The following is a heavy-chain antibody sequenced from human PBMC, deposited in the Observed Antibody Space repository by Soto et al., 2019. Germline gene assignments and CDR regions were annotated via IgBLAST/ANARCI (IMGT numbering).Heavy chain of an antibody. CDR3: ARVTVGAGFGALFGHVGIAV. V-gene: IGHV4-61*01. CDR1: GGPVSSGSYY. CDR2: IYYSGST. Sequence: LSLTCTVSGGPVSSGSYYWSWIRQPPGKGLEWSGYIYYSGSTNYNPPPKSRLTISVDTSQNQFSLKLSSVTAAVTAVSYCARVTVGAGFGALFGHVGIAVWGQGTTVTVSS. D-gene: IGHD3-10*01. J-gene: IGHJ6*02.